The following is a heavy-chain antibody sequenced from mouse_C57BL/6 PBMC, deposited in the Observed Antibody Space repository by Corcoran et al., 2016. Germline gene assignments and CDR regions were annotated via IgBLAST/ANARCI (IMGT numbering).Heavy chain of an antibody. V-gene: IGHV14-3*01. CDR2: IDPANGNT. CDR3: ARFPPFIYYYGSSFYYYAMDY. CDR1: GFNIKNTY. J-gene: IGHJ4*01. Sequence: EVQLQQSVAELVRPGASVKLSCTASGFNIKNTYMHWVKQRPEQGLEWIGRIDPANGNTKYAPKFQGKATITADTSSNTAYLQLSSLTSEDTAIYYCARFPPFIYYYGSSFYYYAMDYWGQGTSVTVSS. D-gene: IGHD1-1*01.